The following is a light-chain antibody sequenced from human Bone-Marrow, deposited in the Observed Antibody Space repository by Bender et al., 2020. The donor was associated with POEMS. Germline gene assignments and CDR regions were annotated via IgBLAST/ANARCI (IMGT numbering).Light chain of an antibody. CDR2: EDN. CDR3: QAWDGYTLV. V-gene: IGLV3-21*02. CDR1: NIGTKS. J-gene: IGLJ3*02. Sequence: SYVLTQTPAVSVAPGQTARISCEGNNIGTKSVHWYQQMAGQAPVLVVYEDNDRPSGIPERFSGSNSGTTATLTISGTQAMDEADYYCQAWDGYTLVFGGGTKLTVL.